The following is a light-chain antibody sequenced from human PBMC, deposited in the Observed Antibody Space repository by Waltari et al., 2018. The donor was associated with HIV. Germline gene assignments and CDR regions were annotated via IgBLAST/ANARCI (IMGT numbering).Light chain of an antibody. CDR2: EVI. CDR3: SSYTASNTLV. CDR1: RNDVGGSNS. J-gene: IGLJ3*02. Sequence: QSALTQPPSASGSPGQSVTISCTGPRNDVGGSNSFSWYQQVAGKAPKRLIYEVIKRPTGVPDRFSGSKSGNTASLTVSGLQAEDEADYYCSSYTASNTLVFGGGTKVTVL. V-gene: IGLV2-8*01.